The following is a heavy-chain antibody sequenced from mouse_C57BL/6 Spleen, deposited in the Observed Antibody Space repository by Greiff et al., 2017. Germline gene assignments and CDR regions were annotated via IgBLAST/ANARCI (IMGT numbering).Heavy chain of an antibody. V-gene: IGHV1-61*01. CDR3: ARSADQGDDY. CDR1: GYTFTSYW. CDR2: IYPSDSET. Sequence: VQLQQPGAELVRPGSSVKLSCKASGYTFTSYWMDWVKQRPGQGLEWIGNIYPSDSETHYNQKFKDKATLTVDKSSSTAYMQLSSLTSEDSAVYYCARSADQGDDYWGQGTTLTVSS. D-gene: IGHD6-1*01. J-gene: IGHJ2*01.